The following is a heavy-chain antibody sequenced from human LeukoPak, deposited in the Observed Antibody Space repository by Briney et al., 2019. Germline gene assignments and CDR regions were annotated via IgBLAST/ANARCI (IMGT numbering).Heavy chain of an antibody. Sequence: SETLSLTCTVSGGSISSSSYYWGWIRQPPGKGLEWIGSMYYSGSTYYNPSLKSRVTISVDTSKNQFSLKLSSVTAADTAVYYCAREPNPLSGTSFDYWGQGTLVTVSS. CDR2: MYYSGST. J-gene: IGHJ4*02. CDR1: GGSISSSSYY. D-gene: IGHD6-13*01. CDR3: AREPNPLSGTSFDY. V-gene: IGHV4-39*07.